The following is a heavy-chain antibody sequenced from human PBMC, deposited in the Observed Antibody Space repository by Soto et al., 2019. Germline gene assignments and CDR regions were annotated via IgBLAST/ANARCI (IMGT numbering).Heavy chain of an antibody. D-gene: IGHD3-9*01. J-gene: IGHJ4*02. Sequence: GASVKVSCKPSRGTFITYTITWVRQAPGQGLEWVGRITPMDGTTNYAQKFQDRVTITADKSTNTGYMELNNLRSEDTAVYYCATYHIVTGYYYFDSWGQRALVTVSS. CDR1: RGTFITYT. V-gene: IGHV1-69*08. CDR2: ITPMDGTT. CDR3: ATYHIVTGYYYFDS.